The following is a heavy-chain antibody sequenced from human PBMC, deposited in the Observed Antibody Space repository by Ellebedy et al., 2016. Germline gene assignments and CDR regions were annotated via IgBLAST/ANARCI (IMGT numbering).Heavy chain of an antibody. D-gene: IGHD3-10*01. J-gene: IGHJ4*02. CDR3: VTELRGSFHN. V-gene: IGHV3-74*01. CDR2: ISWNSGNI. CDR1: GFTFTNYW. Sequence: GGSLRLSCAASGFTFTNYWMHWVRQAPGKGLEWVSGISWNSGNIGYAESVKGRFTISRDDSQDMLYLQMDSLNTEDTAEYYCVTELRGSFHNWGQGALVSVSS.